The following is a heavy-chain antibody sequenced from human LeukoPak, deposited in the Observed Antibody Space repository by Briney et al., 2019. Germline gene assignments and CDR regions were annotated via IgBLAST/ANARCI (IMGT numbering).Heavy chain of an antibody. CDR1: GFTFSSYA. CDR3: AKADRAAARVSWFDP. CDR2: ISGSGGST. Sequence: PGGSLRLSCAASGFTFSSYAMSWVRQAPGKGLEWVSAISGSGGSTYYADSVKGRFTISRDNSKNTLYLQMNSLRAEGTAVYYCAKADRAAARVSWFDPWGQGTLVTVSS. D-gene: IGHD2-2*01. J-gene: IGHJ5*02. V-gene: IGHV3-23*01.